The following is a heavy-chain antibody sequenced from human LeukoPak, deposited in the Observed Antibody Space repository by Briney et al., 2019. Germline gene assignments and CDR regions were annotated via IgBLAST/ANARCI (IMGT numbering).Heavy chain of an antibody. J-gene: IGHJ6*02. CDR1: GFTFSSYS. D-gene: IGHD6-19*01. V-gene: IGHV3-21*01. Sequence: GGSLRLSCAASGFTFSSYSMNWVRQAPGKGLEWVSSISSSSTYIYYADSVKGRFTISRDNAKNSLYLQMSSLRAEDTAVYYCARGCMSIVVAAPYYYYGIDVWGQGTTVTVSS. CDR3: ARGCMSIVVAAPYYYYGIDV. CDR2: ISSSSTYI.